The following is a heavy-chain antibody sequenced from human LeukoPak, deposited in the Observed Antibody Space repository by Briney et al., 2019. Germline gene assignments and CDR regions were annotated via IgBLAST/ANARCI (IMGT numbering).Heavy chain of an antibody. CDR1: GGSFSGYY. D-gene: IGHD2-2*01. CDR2: INHSGST. J-gene: IGHJ3*02. Sequence: SSETPSLTCAVYGGSFSGYYWSWIRQPPGKGLEWIGEINHSGSTNYNPSLKSRVTISVDTSKNQFSLKLSSVTAADTAVYYCARDENPYIVVVPADIAFDIWGQGTMVTVSS. V-gene: IGHV4-34*01. CDR3: ARDENPYIVVVPADIAFDI.